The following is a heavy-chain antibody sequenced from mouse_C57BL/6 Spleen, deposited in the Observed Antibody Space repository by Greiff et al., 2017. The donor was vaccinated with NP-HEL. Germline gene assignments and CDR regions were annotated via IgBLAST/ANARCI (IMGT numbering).Heavy chain of an antibody. CDR2: IYPGSGNT. CDR1: GYTFTDYY. CDR3: AREGRNYGSRFAD. Sequence: VQLQQSGAELVRPGASVKLSCKASGYTFTDYYINWVKQRPGQGLEWIARIYPGSGNTYYNEKFKGKATLTAEKSSSTAYMQLSSLTSEDSAVYFCAREGRNYGSRFADWGQGTLVTVSA. V-gene: IGHV1-76*01. D-gene: IGHD1-1*01. J-gene: IGHJ3*01.